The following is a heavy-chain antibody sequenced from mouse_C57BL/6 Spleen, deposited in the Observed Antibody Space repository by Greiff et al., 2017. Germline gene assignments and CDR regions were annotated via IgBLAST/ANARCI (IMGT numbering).Heavy chain of an antibody. CDR2: ILPGSGST. V-gene: IGHV1-9*01. D-gene: IGHD2-5*01. J-gene: IGHJ2*01. CDR3: AREDYSNYQWYFDY. Sequence: VKVVESGAELMKPGASVKLSCKATGYTFTGYWIEWVKQRPGHGLEWIGEILPGSGSTNYNEKFKGKATLTADTSSNTAYMQLSSLTTEDSAIYYCAREDYSNYQWYFDYWGQVTTLTVSS. CDR1: GYTFTGYW.